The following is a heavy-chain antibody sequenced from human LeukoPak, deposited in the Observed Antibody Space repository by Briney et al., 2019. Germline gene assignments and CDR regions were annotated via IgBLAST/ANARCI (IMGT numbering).Heavy chain of an antibody. D-gene: IGHD1-1*01. CDR3: AKDGNWNLDY. CDR1: GFTFSSYG. CDR2: ISYDGSNK. J-gene: IGHJ4*02. Sequence: PGRSLRLSCAASGFTFSSYGMHWVRQAPGKGLEWVAVISYDGSNKYYADSVKGRFTISRDNSKNTLYLQMNSLRAEDTAVCYCAKDGNWNLDYWGQGTLVTVSS. V-gene: IGHV3-30*18.